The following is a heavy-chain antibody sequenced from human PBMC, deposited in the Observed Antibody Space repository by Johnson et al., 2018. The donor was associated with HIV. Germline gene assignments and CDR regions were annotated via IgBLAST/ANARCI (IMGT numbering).Heavy chain of an antibody. V-gene: IGHV3-33*05. J-gene: IGHJ3*02. D-gene: IGHD6-13*01. CDR2: ISYDGSNK. CDR1: GFTFSSYG. Sequence: QVQLVESGGGLVQPGGSLRLSCAASGFTFSSYGMHWVRQAPGKGLEWVAVISYDGSNKYYADSVKGRFTISRDNAKDSLYLQMNSLRAEDTALYYCARGGAGVAAAEDAFDIWGQGTMVTVSS. CDR3: ARGGAGVAAAEDAFDI.